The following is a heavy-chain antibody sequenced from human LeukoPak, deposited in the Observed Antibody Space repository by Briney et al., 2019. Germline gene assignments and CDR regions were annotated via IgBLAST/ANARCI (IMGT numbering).Heavy chain of an antibody. CDR2: INHSGST. V-gene: IGHV4-34*01. CDR3: VTYYFDSSGPKKNY. D-gene: IGHD3-22*01. J-gene: IGHJ4*02. Sequence: KSSETLSLTCAVYGGSFSGYYWSWIRQPSGKGLQWIGEINHSGSTNHNPSLKSRVTISVDTSKKQFSLKLSSVTAADTAVYYCVTYYFDSSGPKKNYWGQGTLVTVSS. CDR1: GGSFSGYY.